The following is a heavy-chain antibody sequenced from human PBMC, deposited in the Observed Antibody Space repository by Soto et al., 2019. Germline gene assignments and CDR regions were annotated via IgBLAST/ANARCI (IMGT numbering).Heavy chain of an antibody. CDR1: GYTFTSYG. J-gene: IGHJ5*02. CDR3: ARAVAVAGNRWAWFDP. CDR2: ISAYNGNT. Sequence: QVQLVQSGAEVKKPGASVKVSCKASGYTFTSYGISWVRQAPGQGLEWMGWISAYNGNTNYAQNLQGRVTMTTDTXTXTAYMELRSLRTADTAVYYCARAVAVAGNRWAWFDPWGQATLVTVSS. V-gene: IGHV1-18*01. D-gene: IGHD6-19*01.